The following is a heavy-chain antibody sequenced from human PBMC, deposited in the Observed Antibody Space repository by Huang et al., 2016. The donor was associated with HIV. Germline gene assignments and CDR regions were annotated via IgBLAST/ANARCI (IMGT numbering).Heavy chain of an antibody. V-gene: IGHV3-30*02. Sequence: QVQLVESEGGVVQPGGSLRLSCAASGLAFSSYGIHWVRQAPGKGLEWVAFIRYDGSNKYYAESVKGRFTISRDNSKNTLYLQMNSLRVEDTAVYYCAKDWSSGYYYFDYWGQGTLVTVSS. CDR3: AKDWSSGYYYFDY. CDR1: GLAFSSYG. J-gene: IGHJ4*02. CDR2: IRYDGSNK. D-gene: IGHD3-22*01.